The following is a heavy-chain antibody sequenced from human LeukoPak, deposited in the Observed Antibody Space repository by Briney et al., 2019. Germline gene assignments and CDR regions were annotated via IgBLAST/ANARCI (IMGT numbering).Heavy chain of an antibody. CDR2: IHYSGTT. J-gene: IGHJ4*02. V-gene: IGHV4-59*08. CDR3: ARMGGYSGYATH. CDR1: GGSFSGYY. D-gene: IGHD5-12*01. Sequence: SETLSLTCAVYGGSFSGYYWSWIRQPPGEGLEWIGYIHYSGTTNYNPSLKNRVTISLDTSKNQFSLNLSSVTAADTAVYYCARMGGYSGYATHWGQGTLVTVSS.